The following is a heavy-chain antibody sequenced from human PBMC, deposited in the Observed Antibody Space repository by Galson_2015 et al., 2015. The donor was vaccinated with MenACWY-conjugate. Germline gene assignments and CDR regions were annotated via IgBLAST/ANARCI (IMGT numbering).Heavy chain of an antibody. CDR2: PKPGGSQK. J-gene: IGHJ4*02. Sequence: LRLGRGASGVTLYRYWKDWVPQGPGPGPGGVGQPKPGGSQKYNGDSVEGRFTNSRGTAKSSLYLQMDSLRAEDTAVYYCAGGSGWLTDYWGQGTLVTVSS. D-gene: IGHD6-19*01. V-gene: IGHV3-7*03. CDR1: GVTLYRYW. CDR3: AGGSGWLTDY.